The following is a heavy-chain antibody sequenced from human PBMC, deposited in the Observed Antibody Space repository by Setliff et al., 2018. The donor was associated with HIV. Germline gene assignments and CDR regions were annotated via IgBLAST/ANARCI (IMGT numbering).Heavy chain of an antibody. CDR1: GYTFTGHY. D-gene: IGHD3-16*02. CDR2: INPSDNRT. CDR3: ARAYYDSVWGSHRYRFYYFDY. J-gene: IGHJ4*02. Sequence: ASVKVSCKASGYTFTGHYMHWVRQAPGQGLEWMGIINPSDNRTYYAQKFQGRVTMTRDTSTSSVYMELRSLRSEDTAVYYCARAYYDSVWGSHRYRFYYFDYWGQGSLVTVSS. V-gene: IGHV1-46*01.